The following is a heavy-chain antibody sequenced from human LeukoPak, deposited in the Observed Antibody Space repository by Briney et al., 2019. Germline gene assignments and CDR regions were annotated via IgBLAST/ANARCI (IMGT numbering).Heavy chain of an antibody. Sequence: PGGFLRLSCAASGFTFSTFPMHWVRQAPGKGLQWVAVISSDGANGYYADSVKGRFTISRDNSKNTLFLQMNSLTTEDTAVYYCARGAGTTVYYIDVWGNGTTVTVSS. J-gene: IGHJ6*03. CDR1: GFTFSTFP. D-gene: IGHD1-7*01. CDR3: ARGAGTTVYYIDV. V-gene: IGHV3-30*01. CDR2: ISSDGANG.